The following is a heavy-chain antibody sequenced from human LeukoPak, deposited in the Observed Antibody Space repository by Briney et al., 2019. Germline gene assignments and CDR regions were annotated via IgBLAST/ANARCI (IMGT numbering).Heavy chain of an antibody. Sequence: GGSLRLSCAASGFTFSSYVMSWVRQAPGEGLEWVSAISGSGGSTYYADSVKGRFTISRDNSKNTLYLQMNSLRAEDTAVYYCANSKRPRAFDYWGQGTLVTVSS. CDR3: ANSKRPRAFDY. V-gene: IGHV3-23*01. CDR2: ISGSGGST. CDR1: GFTFSSYV. J-gene: IGHJ4*02.